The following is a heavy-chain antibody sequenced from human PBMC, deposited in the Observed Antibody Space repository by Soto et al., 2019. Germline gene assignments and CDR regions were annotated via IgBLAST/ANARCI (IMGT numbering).Heavy chain of an antibody. CDR1: GFAFNNYG. Sequence: PGGSLRLSCTVSGFAFNNYGINCVRQAPGKGLEWVSSISKSDYTYYSDSVTGRFTISRDNAKNSVSLQMNTLRVEDTAVYYCAREDSIIIPAVSDFWGQGTLVTVSS. CDR3: AREDSIIIPAVSDF. D-gene: IGHD2-2*01. V-gene: IGHV3-21*01. J-gene: IGHJ4*02. CDR2: ISKSDYT.